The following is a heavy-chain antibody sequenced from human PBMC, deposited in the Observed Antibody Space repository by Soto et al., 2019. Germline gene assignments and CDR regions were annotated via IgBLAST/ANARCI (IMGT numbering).Heavy chain of an antibody. V-gene: IGHV3-21*06. CDR1: GFTVNRST. D-gene: IGHD3-3*01. J-gene: IGHJ6*02. Sequence: PGGSLRLSCTASGFTVNRSTMNWVRRAPGKGPEWVSSITSDSGDINYADSVRGRFTISRDSAKNSLYLQMSSLRAEDTAVYYCARASEGDFWSGYYYGMDVWGQGTTVTVSS. CDR2: ITSDSGDI. CDR3: ARASEGDFWSGYYYGMDV.